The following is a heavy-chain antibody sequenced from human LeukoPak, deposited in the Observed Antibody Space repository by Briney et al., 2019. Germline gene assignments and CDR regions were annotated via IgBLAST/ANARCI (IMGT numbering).Heavy chain of an antibody. Sequence: PSETLSLTCTVSGGSISSYYWSWIRQPPGKGLEWIGYIYYSGSTNYNPSLKSRVTISVDTSKNQFSLKLSSVTAADTAVYYCARVHCSGGSCYLGEFDYWGQGTLVTVSS. CDR2: IYYSGST. CDR3: ARVHCSGGSCYLGEFDY. D-gene: IGHD2-15*01. CDR1: GGSISSYY. V-gene: IGHV4-59*01. J-gene: IGHJ4*02.